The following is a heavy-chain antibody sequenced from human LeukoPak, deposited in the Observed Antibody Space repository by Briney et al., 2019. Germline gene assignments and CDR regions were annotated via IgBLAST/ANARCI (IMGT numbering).Heavy chain of an antibody. D-gene: IGHD1/OR15-1a*01. J-gene: IGHJ4*02. CDR3: ARKGTVTTPFDY. Sequence: SQTLSLTCAISGDSVSSNSAAWNWIRQSPSRGLEWLGRTYYRSKWISDYAVSVKSRMTINADTSKNQFSLQMNSVTPEDTAVYYCARKGTVTTPFDYWGQGILVTVSS. CDR1: GDSVSSNSAA. V-gene: IGHV6-1*01. CDR2: TYYRSKWIS.